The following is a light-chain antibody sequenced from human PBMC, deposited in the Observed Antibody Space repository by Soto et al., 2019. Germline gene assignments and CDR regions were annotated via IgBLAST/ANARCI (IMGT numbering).Light chain of an antibody. CDR3: SSYTTSSTYV. CDR1: SSDVGGYNY. CDR2: DVS. J-gene: IGLJ1*01. V-gene: IGLV2-14*01. Sequence: QSVLTQPASVSGSPGQSITISCTGTSSDVGGYNYVSWYQQHPGKAPKLMVYDVSNRPSGASNRFSGSKSGNTASLTISGLQAEDEADYYCSSYTTSSTYVFGPGTKVTVL.